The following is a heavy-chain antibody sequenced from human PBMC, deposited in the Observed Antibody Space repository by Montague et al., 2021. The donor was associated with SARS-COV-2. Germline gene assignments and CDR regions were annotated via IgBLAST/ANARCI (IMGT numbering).Heavy chain of an antibody. J-gene: IGHJ6*02. CDR3: ARATSTTVGGVTTHHYHYGLDV. CDR2: IKEDGSEK. CDR1: GFTFRMYW. Sequence: SLRLSCAASGFTFRMYWMNWVRQAPGKGLEWVATIKEDGSEKHCVDSMKGRLTISRDNAKNSLYLDINNLRGEDTAVYYCARATSTTVGGVTTHHYHYGLDVWGQGTTLIVSS. D-gene: IGHD3-16*01. V-gene: IGHV3-7*01.